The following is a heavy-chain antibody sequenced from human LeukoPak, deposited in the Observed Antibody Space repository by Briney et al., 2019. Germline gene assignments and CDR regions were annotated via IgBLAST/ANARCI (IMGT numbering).Heavy chain of an antibody. CDR3: ARDQGEFSRPTDY. CDR2: INPNSGGT. D-gene: IGHD1-26*01. Sequence: GASLKFSCKASGYTFTGYYMHWVRKAPGQGLEWMGWINPNSGGTNYAQNFQGRVTMTRDRSISTACMELSRLRSDDTAVYYCARDQGEFSRPTDYCSQGTLVTVSS. V-gene: IGHV1-2*02. CDR1: GYTFTGYY. J-gene: IGHJ4*02.